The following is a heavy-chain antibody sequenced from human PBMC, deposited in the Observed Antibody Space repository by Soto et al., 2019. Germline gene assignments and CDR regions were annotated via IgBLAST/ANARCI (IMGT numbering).Heavy chain of an antibody. CDR3: ARDRCSGGSCFIDY. D-gene: IGHD2-15*01. CDR2: TRNRANSYTT. V-gene: IGHV3-72*01. CDR1: GFPFSDHY. J-gene: IGHJ4*02. Sequence: PGGSLRLSCAASGFPFSDHYMDWVRQTPGKGLEWVGRTRNRANSYTTEYAASVKGRFTISRDESQNSLYLQMNGLKTEDTAVYYCARDRCSGGSCFIDYWGQGTLVTVSS.